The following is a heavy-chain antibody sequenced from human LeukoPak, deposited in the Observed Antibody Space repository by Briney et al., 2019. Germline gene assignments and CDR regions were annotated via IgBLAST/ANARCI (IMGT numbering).Heavy chain of an antibody. Sequence: GVSLRLSCTVSGFIFSSSGIHWVRQAPGKGLVWVAGISYDGSEKYYAESVKGRFTISRDNSKTTVYLQMNSLEIEDTAVYYCAKDLLAVTAPKAYFDFWGQGTLVTVS. CDR2: ISYDGSEK. CDR1: GFIFSSSG. V-gene: IGHV3-30*18. CDR3: AKDLLAVTAPKAYFDF. J-gene: IGHJ4*02. D-gene: IGHD2-21*02.